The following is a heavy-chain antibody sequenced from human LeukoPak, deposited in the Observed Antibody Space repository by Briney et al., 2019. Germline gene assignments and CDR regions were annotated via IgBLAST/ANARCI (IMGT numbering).Heavy chain of an antibody. V-gene: IGHV3-9*01. D-gene: IGHD5-18*01. Sequence: AGGSLRLSCAASGFTFDDFAMHWVRLAPGKGLEWVSGIYSKSGAIGYADSVKGRFTISRDNSKNSLYLQMNSLRAEDTAVYYCASGVYSYGYPDAFDIWGQGTMVTVSS. CDR1: GFTFDDFA. CDR2: IYSKSGAI. CDR3: ASGVYSYGYPDAFDI. J-gene: IGHJ3*02.